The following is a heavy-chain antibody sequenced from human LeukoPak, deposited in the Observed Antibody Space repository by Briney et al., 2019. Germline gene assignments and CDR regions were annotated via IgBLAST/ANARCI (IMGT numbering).Heavy chain of an antibody. J-gene: IGHJ3*02. CDR1: GYTFTGYY. Sequence: ASVKVSRKASGYTFTGYYMHWVRQAPGQGLEWMGRINPNSGGTNYAQKFQGRVTMTRDTSITTAYMELNRLRSDDTAVYYCAREGGSIVGATGSSDIWGQGTMVTVSS. V-gene: IGHV1-2*06. CDR3: AREGGSIVGATGSSDI. D-gene: IGHD1-26*01. CDR2: INPNSGGT.